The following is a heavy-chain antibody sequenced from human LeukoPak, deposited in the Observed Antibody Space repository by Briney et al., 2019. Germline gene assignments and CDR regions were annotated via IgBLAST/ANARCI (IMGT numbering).Heavy chain of an antibody. Sequence: SGTLSLTCAVSGGSISSSNWWSWVRQPPGKGLEWIGEIYHSGSTNYNPSLKSRVTISVDRSKNQFSLKLSSVTAADTAVYYCARGRAVRHFTHFDYWGQGTLVTVSS. CDR3: ARGRAVRHFTHFDY. V-gene: IGHV4-4*02. CDR1: GGSISSSNW. D-gene: IGHD6-6*01. CDR2: IYHSGST. J-gene: IGHJ4*02.